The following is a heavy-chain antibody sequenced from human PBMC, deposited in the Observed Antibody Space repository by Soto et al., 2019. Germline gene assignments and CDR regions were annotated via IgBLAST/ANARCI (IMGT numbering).Heavy chain of an antibody. V-gene: IGHV1-3*01. Sequence: GASVKVSCKASGYTFTSYAMHWVRQAPGQRLEWMGWINAGNGNTKYSQKFQGRVTITRDTSTSTAYMELRSLRSDDTAVYYCARDGMDDFWSGYYYMDVWGKGTTVTVSS. J-gene: IGHJ6*03. CDR2: INAGNGNT. D-gene: IGHD3-3*01. CDR3: ARDGMDDFWSGYYYMDV. CDR1: GYTFTSYA.